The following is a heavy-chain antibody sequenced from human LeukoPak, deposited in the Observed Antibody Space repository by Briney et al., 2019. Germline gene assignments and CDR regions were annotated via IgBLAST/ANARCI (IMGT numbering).Heavy chain of an antibody. D-gene: IGHD1-1*01. CDR1: GGTFSSYA. V-gene: IGHV1-69*13. CDR3: ARGRPLEDYFDY. Sequence: SVKVSCKASGGTFSSYAVSWVRQAPGQGLEWMGGIIPIFGTANYAQKFQGRVTITADESTSTAYMELSSLRSEDTAVYYCARGRPLEDYFDYWGQGTLVTVSS. CDR2: IIPIFGTA. J-gene: IGHJ4*02.